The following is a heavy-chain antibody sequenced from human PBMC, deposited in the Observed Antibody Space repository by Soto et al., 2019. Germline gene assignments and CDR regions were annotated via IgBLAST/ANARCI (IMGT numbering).Heavy chain of an antibody. CDR1: GGSISSYY. V-gene: IGHV4-59*01. J-gene: IGHJ4*02. CDR3: ARITYYYDSSGYAVPSLWIDY. Sequence: SETLSLTCTVSGGSISSYYWSWIRQPPGKGLEWIGYIYYSGSTNYNPSLKSRVTISVDTSKNQFSLKLSSVTAADTAVYYCARITYYYDSSGYAVPSLWIDYWGQGTLVTVSS. D-gene: IGHD3-22*01. CDR2: IYYSGST.